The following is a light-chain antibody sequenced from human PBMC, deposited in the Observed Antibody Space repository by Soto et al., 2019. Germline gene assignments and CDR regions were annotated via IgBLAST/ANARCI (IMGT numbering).Light chain of an antibody. CDR1: SGDVGGSNY. J-gene: IGLJ2*01. CDR3: CSHGDSYISAAAV. Sequence: QSALTQPRSVSGSPGQSVTISCTGTSGDVGGSNYVSWYQQHPGKAPKLMIYDVNNRPSGVPDRFSGSKSGNTASLTVSGLQAEDEADYFCCSHGDSYISAAAVFGGGTKLTVL. V-gene: IGLV2-11*01. CDR2: DVN.